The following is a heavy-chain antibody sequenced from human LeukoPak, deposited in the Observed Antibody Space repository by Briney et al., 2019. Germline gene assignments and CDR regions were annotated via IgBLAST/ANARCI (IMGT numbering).Heavy chain of an antibody. CDR3: ARGTLGYCSGGSCSWFDP. Sequence: SETLFLTCAVYGGSFSGYYWSWIRQPPGKGLEWIGEINHSGSTNYNPSLRSRVTISVNTSKNQFSLKLSSVTAADTAVYYCARGTLGYCSGGSCSWFDPWGQGTLVTVSS. V-gene: IGHV4-34*01. CDR2: INHSGST. J-gene: IGHJ5*02. CDR1: GGSFSGYY. D-gene: IGHD2-15*01.